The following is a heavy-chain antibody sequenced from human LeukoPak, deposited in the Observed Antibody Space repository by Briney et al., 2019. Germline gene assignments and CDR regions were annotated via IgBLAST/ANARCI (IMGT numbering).Heavy chain of an antibody. Sequence: SETLSLTCTVSGGSISSTTYYWDWIRQPPGKGLEWIGTIYYSGSTYYNPSLKSRVTISVDTSKNQFSLKLSSVTAADTAVYYCAARDYDSSGYYSDYWGQGTLVTVSS. CDR2: IYYSGST. CDR1: GGSISSTTYY. D-gene: IGHD3-22*01. J-gene: IGHJ4*02. CDR3: AARDYDSSGYYSDY. V-gene: IGHV4-39*07.